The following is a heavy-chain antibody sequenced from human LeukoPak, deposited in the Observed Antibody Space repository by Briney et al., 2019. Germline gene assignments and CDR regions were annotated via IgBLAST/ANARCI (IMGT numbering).Heavy chain of an antibody. D-gene: IGHD3-10*01. CDR2: ITYDGSNK. Sequence: GGSLRLSCAASRFTFSSYGMHWVRQAPGKGLEWVAVITYDGSNKYYADSVKGRFTISRDNSKNTLYLQMSSLRAEDTAVYYCAKDRGSGFRYGMDVWGQGTTVTVSS. J-gene: IGHJ6*02. V-gene: IGHV3-30*18. CDR3: AKDRGSGFRYGMDV. CDR1: RFTFSSYG.